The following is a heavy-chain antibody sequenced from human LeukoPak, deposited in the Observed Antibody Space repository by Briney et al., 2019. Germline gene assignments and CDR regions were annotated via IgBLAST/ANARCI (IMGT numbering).Heavy chain of an antibody. CDR1: GGSISSSSYY. Sequence: SETLSLTCAVSGGSISSSSYYWVWIRQPPGKGLEWFGSIYYGGTTHYNPSLKSRVTISVDTSKNQFSLKLTSATAADTAMYYCAREIMVRGVIIYGWFDPWGQGTLVTVSS. CDR3: AREIMVRGVIIYGWFDP. J-gene: IGHJ5*02. CDR2: IYYGGTT. V-gene: IGHV4-39*07. D-gene: IGHD3-10*01.